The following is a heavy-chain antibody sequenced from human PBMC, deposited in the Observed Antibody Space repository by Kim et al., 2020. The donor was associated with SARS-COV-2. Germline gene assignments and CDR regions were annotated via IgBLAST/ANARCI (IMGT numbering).Heavy chain of an antibody. J-gene: IGHJ6*03. D-gene: IGHD3-16*02. Sequence: GGSLRLSCVASGFKFGSYGMSWFRQAPGKGLEWVSGISGSGGSTYYTDSARGRFTISRDNSKNTLHLQMNSLRAGDTAVYYCAKEYRGMDVWGEGTTVTVSS. CDR2: ISGSGGST. CDR1: GFKFGSYG. CDR3: AKEYRGMDV. V-gene: IGHV3-23*01.